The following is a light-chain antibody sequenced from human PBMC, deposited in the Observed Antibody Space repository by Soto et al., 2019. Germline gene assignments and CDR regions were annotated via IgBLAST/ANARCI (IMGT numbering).Light chain of an antibody. CDR1: QSISSY. CDR2: AAS. J-gene: IGKJ4*01. CDR3: QQGYITPLT. V-gene: IGKV1-39*01. Sequence: DIQMTQSPSSLSASVGDRVTITCRASQSISSYLNWYQQKPGKAPKLLIYAASSLQSGVPSRFSGCGSGTDFTLTISSLQPEDFATYYCQQGYITPLTFGGGTKVEIK.